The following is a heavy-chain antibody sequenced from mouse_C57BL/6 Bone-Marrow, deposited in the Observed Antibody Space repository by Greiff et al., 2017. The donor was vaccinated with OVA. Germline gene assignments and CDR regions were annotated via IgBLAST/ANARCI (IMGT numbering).Heavy chain of an antibody. Sequence: VQLQQPGAELVRPGTSVKLSCKASGYTFTSYWMHWVKQRPGQGLEWIGVIDPSDSYTNYNQKFKGKATLTVDTSSSTAYMQLSSLTSEDSAVYYCARRGIIRRGSSYRYFDVWGTGTTVTVSS. CDR2: IDPSDSYT. CDR1: GYTFTSYW. CDR3: ARRGIIRRGSSYRYFDV. V-gene: IGHV1-59*01. J-gene: IGHJ1*03. D-gene: IGHD1-1*01.